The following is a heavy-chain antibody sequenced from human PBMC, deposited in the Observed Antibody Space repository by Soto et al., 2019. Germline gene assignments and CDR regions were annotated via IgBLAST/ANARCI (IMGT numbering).Heavy chain of an antibody. V-gene: IGHV4-59*01. CDR2: IHYRGTT. Sequence: WSWIRQPPGKGLEWIGSIHYRGTTHYTPSLKSRVTISVDTPKNQFSLKVTSVTAADTAVYYGARGWPERLRLKMLDYWGQGTLVTAPQ. CDR3: ARGWPERLRLKMLDY. D-gene: IGHD5-12*01. J-gene: IGHJ4*02.